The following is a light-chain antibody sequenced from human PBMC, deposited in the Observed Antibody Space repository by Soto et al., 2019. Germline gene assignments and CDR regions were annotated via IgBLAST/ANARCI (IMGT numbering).Light chain of an antibody. V-gene: IGKV1-5*01. J-gene: IGKJ5*01. Sequence: DIQMTQSPSTLSASVVDRVTITFRASQSISYYLAWYQKKPGKAPKVLIWNASSLQRGVPSRFSGSGSGTDFTLSISSLQPDDFATYYCQQLNSDPPYTFGQGTRLEIK. CDR3: QQLNSDPPYT. CDR1: QSISYY. CDR2: NAS.